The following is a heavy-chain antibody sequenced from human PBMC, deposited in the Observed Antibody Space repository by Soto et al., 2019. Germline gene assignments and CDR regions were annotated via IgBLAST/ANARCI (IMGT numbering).Heavy chain of an antibody. V-gene: IGHV4-34*01. J-gene: IGHJ5*02. CDR2: INHSGST. CDR3: ASQGIAAAGGWFDP. D-gene: IGHD6-13*01. CDR1: GGSFSGYY. Sequence: QVQLQQWGAGLLKPSETLSLTCAVYGGSFSGYYWSWIRQPPGKGLEWIGEINHSGSTNYNPSLKGRVTISVDTSKNQFSLKLSSVTAADTAVYYCASQGIAAAGGWFDPWGQGTLVTVSS.